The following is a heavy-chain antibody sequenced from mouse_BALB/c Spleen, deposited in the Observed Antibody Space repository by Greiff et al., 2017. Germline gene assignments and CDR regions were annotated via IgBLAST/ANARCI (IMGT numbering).Heavy chain of an antibody. J-gene: IGHJ1*01. V-gene: IGHV1S81*02. D-gene: IGHD1-2*01. CDR3: ARFITTATYWDFDV. Sequence: QVQLQQPGAELVKPGASVKLSCKASGYTFTSYWMHWVKQRPGQGLEWIGEINPSNGRTNYNEKFKSKATLTVDKSSSTAYMQLSSLTSEDSAVYYCARFITTATYWDFDVGGAGTTVTVSA. CDR1: GYTFTSYW. CDR2: INPSNGRT.